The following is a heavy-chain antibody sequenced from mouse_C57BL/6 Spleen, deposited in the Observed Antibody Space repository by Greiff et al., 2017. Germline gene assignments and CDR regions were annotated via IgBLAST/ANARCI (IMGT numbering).Heavy chain of an antibody. Sequence: EVKLVESGGGLVQPGGSLSLSCAASGFTFTDYYMSWVRQPPGKALEWLGFIRNKANGYTTEYSASVKGRFTISRDNSQSILYLQMNALRAEDSATYCCARGDGYPADYWGQGTTLTVSS. D-gene: IGHD2-3*01. CDR2: IRNKANGYTT. J-gene: IGHJ2*01. V-gene: IGHV7-3*01. CDR3: ARGDGYPADY. CDR1: GFTFTDYY.